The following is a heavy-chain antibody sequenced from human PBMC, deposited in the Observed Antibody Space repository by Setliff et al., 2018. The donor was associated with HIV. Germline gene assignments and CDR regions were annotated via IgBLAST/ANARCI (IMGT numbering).Heavy chain of an antibody. CDR2: INDSGDT. V-gene: IGHV4-34*01. D-gene: IGHD4-17*01. J-gene: IGHJ5*02. CDR1: GGSFSDYH. CDR3: ARFYGDYETDHWFDP. Sequence: PSETLSLTCAVFGGSFSDYHWSWTRQPPGKGLQWIGDINDSGDTNYNTPLKVRVTIAVDTSKNQFSLKLNSVTAADTAVYYCARFYGDYETDHWFDPWGHGVLVTVSS.